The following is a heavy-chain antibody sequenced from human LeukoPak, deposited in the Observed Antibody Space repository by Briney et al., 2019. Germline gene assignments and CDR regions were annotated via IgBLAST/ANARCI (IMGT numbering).Heavy chain of an antibody. CDR3: ARGGYSSSWESYSYYMDV. CDR1: GFTFSSYD. D-gene: IGHD6-13*01. J-gene: IGHJ6*03. CDR2: IGTAGDT. Sequence: GGSLRLSCAASGFTFSSYDMHWVRQATGRGLEWVSAIGTAGDTYYPGSVKGRFTISRENAKNSLYLQMNSLRAGDTAVYYCARGGYSSSWESYSYYMDVWGKGTTVTVSS. V-gene: IGHV3-13*01.